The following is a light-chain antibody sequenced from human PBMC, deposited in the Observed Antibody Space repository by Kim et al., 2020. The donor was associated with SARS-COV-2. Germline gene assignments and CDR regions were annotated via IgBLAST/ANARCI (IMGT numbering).Light chain of an antibody. J-gene: IGKJ2*01. V-gene: IGKV3-20*01. CDR2: AAS. CDR1: QAPRSRS. Sequence: LPPGDGAILSCRASQAPRSRSLAWYRQEPGPAPRLVISAASNRAPGTADRFSGSVSGADFALTISRLEPDDFAVYYCQQYDTLPNTFGQGTKLEI. CDR3: QQYDTLPNT.